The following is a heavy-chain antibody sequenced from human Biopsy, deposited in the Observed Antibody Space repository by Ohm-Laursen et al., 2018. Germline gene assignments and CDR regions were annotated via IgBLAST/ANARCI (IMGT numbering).Heavy chain of an antibody. CDR1: EFNVARNH. CDR3: AGAGGHSF. D-gene: IGHD3-16*01. Sequence: SLRLSCAASEFNVARNHMNWVRQAPGKGLEWVSMIHGSGRTDYADSVKGRFIVSRDNSKDTVYLQMNALRVDDTAMYYCAGAGGHSFWGQGALVTVSS. CDR2: IHGSGRT. J-gene: IGHJ4*02. V-gene: IGHV3-66*01.